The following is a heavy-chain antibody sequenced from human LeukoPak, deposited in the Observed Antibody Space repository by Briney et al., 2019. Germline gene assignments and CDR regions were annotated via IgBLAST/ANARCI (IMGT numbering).Heavy chain of an antibody. J-gene: IGHJ3*02. V-gene: IGHV1-8*01. Sequence: ASVKASCKASGYTFTSYDINWVRQATGQGLEWMGWMNPNSGNTGYAQKFQGRVTMTRNTSISTAYMELSSLRSEDTAVYYCARTDTAKGDAFDIWGQGTMVTVSS. CDR1: GYTFTSYD. D-gene: IGHD5-18*01. CDR2: MNPNSGNT. CDR3: ARTDTAKGDAFDI.